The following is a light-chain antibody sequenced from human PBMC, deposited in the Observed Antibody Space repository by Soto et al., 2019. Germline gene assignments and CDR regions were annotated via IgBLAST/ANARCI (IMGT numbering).Light chain of an antibody. CDR2: DNT. Sequence: QSVLTQPPSVSGAPGQRVTISCTGTSSNIGAGYAVHWYQQLPGTAPKLLIYDNTNRPSGVPDRFSGSKSDTSASLAITGLQAEDEADYYCQSYDNDLSALYVFGPGTKLTVL. CDR1: SSNIGAGYA. J-gene: IGLJ1*01. V-gene: IGLV1-40*01. CDR3: QSYDNDLSALYV.